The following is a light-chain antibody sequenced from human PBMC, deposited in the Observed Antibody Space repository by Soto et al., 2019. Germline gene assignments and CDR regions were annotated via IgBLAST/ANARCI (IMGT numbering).Light chain of an antibody. J-gene: IGKJ1*01. CDR2: GAS. V-gene: IGKV3-15*01. CDR1: QSVSSN. CDR3: QQYNNWHT. Sequence: EIVMTQSPATLSVSPGERATLSCRASQSVSSNLAWYQQKPGQAPRLLIYGASTRATGIPARFSGSGSGTEFTLTISSPQSEDFAVYYCQQYNNWHTFGQGTKVEIK.